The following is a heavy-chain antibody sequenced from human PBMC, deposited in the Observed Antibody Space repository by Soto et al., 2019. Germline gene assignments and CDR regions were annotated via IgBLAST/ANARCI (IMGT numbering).Heavy chain of an antibody. D-gene: IGHD6-6*01. CDR1: GGSFRDYY. CDR3: ARTSRFEY. V-gene: IGHV4-34*01. J-gene: IGHJ4*02. CDR2: INHSGST. Sequence: QVLLQQWGAGLLKPSETLSLTCAVYGGSFRDYYWSWIRQPAGKGLEWIGEINHSGSTNYNPSLKSRVTISVDTSKSQFSLKLSSVTAADTAVYYCARTSRFEYWGQGTLVTVSS.